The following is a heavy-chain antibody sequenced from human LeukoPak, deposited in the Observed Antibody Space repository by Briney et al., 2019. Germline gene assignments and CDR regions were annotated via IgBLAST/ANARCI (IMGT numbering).Heavy chain of an antibody. CDR2: ISGSGGST. CDR3: AKSIWLSPYYFDY. CDR1: GFTFSSYA. J-gene: IGHJ4*02. Sequence: LSGGSLRPSCAASGFTFSSYAMSWVRQAPGKGLEWVSAISGSGGSTYYADSVKGRFTISRDNSKNTLYLQVNSLRAEDTAVYYCAKSIWLSPYYFDYWGQGTLVTVSS. V-gene: IGHV3-23*01. D-gene: IGHD3-9*01.